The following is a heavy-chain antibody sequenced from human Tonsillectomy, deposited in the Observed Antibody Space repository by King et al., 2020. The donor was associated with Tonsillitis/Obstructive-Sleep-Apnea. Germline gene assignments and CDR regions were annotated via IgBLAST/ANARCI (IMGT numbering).Heavy chain of an antibody. J-gene: IGHJ3*02. V-gene: IGHV3-48*03. D-gene: IGHD3-22*01. Sequence: VQLVESGGGLVQPGGSLRLSCAASGFTISSYEMNWVRQAPGKGLEWVSYISSSGSTIYYADSVKGRFTISRDNAKNSLYLQMNSLRAEDTAVYYCARGLDYYVSSGYAFDIWGQGTMVTVSS. CDR3: ARGLDYYVSSGYAFDI. CDR2: ISSSGSTI. CDR1: GFTISSYE.